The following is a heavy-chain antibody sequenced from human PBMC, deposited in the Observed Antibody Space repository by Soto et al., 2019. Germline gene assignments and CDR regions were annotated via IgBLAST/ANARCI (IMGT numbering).Heavy chain of an antibody. CDR2: IWYDGSNK. CDR3: AREHSSSAPAFDY. V-gene: IGHV3-33*08. J-gene: IGHJ4*02. CDR1: GFTFSSYS. D-gene: IGHD6-6*01. Sequence: PGGSLRLSCAASGFTFSSYSMNWVRQAPGKGLEWVAVIWYDGSNKYYADSVKGRFTISRDNSKNTLYLQMNSLRAEDTAVYYCAREHSSSAPAFDYWGQGTLVTVSS.